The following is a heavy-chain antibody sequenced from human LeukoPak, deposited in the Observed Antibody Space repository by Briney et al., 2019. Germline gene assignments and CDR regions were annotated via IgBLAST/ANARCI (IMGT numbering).Heavy chain of an antibody. J-gene: IGHJ6*03. CDR2: IYPGDSDT. CDR1: GYSFTSYW. D-gene: IGHD3-3*01. Sequence: GESLKFSCRGSGYSFTSYWIGWVRQLQGKGLGWMGIIYPGDSDTRYSPSFQGQATISADKSISTAYLQWSSLKASHTAMYYCARHDGWSGTNNYYYYYMDVWGKGTTVTVSS. CDR3: ARHDGWSGTNNYYYYYMDV. V-gene: IGHV5-51*01.